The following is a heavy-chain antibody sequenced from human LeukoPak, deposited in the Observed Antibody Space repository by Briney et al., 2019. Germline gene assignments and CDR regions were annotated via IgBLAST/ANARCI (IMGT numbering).Heavy chain of an antibody. J-gene: IGHJ4*02. CDR3: ARGEKPYDY. CDR1: GYTFTYYV. V-gene: IGHV1-18*01. D-gene: IGHD1-26*01. CDR2: INAYNGNT. Sequence: GASVKVSCKTSGYTFTYYVISWVRQAPGRGLEWMGWINAYNGNTIDAQKFQGRVTMTTDTSTSTAYMELRSLRSDDTAVYYCARGEKPYDYWGQGTLVSVPS.